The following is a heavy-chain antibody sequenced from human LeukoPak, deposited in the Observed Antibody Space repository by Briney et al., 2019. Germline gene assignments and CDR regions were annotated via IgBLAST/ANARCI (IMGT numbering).Heavy chain of an antibody. CDR3: ARGENVLRYFD. CDR2: LYSGDST. CDR1: GFTVNSNY. D-gene: IGHD3-9*01. J-gene: IGHJ4*02. Sequence: GGSLRLSCAASGFTVNSNYMTWVRQAPGKGLEWVSILYSGDSTYYAVSVKGRFTISRDNSKNTLYLQMNSLRAEDTAVYYCARGENVLRYFDWGQGTLVTVSS. V-gene: IGHV3-53*01.